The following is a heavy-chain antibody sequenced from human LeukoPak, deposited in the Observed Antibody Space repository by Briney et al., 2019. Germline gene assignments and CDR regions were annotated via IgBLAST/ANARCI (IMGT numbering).Heavy chain of an antibody. Sequence: GSLRLSCTASGFTFSGYSMNWIRQAPGKGLEWVSSFGTRSTSVYHAGSVKGRFAISRDNAKNSLHLQMNSLRAEDTALYYCAREVSEGFDFWGQGTLVTVSS. D-gene: IGHD3-22*01. J-gene: IGHJ4*02. V-gene: IGHV3-21*01. CDR3: AREVSEGFDF. CDR1: GFTFSGYS. CDR2: FGTRSTSV.